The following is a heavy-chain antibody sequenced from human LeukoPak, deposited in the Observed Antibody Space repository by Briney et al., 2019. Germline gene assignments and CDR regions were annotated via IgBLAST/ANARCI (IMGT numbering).Heavy chain of an antibody. CDR1: GFTFSSYA. Sequence: GGSLRLSCAASGFTFSSYAMSWVRQAPGKGLEWVSAISGSGGSTYYAGSVKGRFTISRDNSKNTLYLQMNSLRAEDTAVYYCAKAITFGGVIVPFDYWGQGTLVTVSS. CDR2: ISGSGGST. J-gene: IGHJ4*02. D-gene: IGHD3-16*02. V-gene: IGHV3-23*01. CDR3: AKAITFGGVIVPFDY.